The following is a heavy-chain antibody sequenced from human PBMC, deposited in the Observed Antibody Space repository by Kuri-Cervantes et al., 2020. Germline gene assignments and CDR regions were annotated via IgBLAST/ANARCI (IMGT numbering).Heavy chain of an antibody. CDR2: IYSGGST. CDR3: AGGITLVRGWGNYYDS. J-gene: IGHJ4*02. D-gene: IGHD3-10*01. Sequence: GESLKISCAASGSTVSSNYMSWVRQAPGKGLEWVSVIYSGGSTYYADSVKGRFTISRDNAKNSLYLQMNNLKDEDTAVYHCAGGITLVRGWGNYYDSWGQGTLVTVSS. CDR1: GSTVSSNY. V-gene: IGHV3-66*01.